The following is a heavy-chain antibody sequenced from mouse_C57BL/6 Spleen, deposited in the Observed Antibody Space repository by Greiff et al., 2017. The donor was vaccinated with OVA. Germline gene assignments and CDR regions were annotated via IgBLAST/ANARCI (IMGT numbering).Heavy chain of an antibody. CDR2: ISSGGSYT. D-gene: IGHD2-4*01. CDR3: ARDYDYDKSYAMDY. CDR1: GFTFSSYG. J-gene: IGHJ4*01. Sequence: EVQGVESGGDLVKPGGSLKLSCAASGFTFSSYGMSWVRQTPDKRLEWVATISSGGSYTYYPDSVKGRFTISRDNAKNTLYLQMSSLKSEYTAMYYCARDYDYDKSYAMDYWGQGTSVTVSS. V-gene: IGHV5-6*01.